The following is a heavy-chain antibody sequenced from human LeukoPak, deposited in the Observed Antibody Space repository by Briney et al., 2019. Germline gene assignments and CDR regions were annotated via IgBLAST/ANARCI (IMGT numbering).Heavy chain of an antibody. CDR3: ARGRDGSGSFDY. V-gene: IGHV4-4*07. J-gene: IGHJ4*02. CDR1: GGSISIYY. CDR2: IYTSGST. D-gene: IGHD3-10*01. Sequence: SETLSLTCTVSGGSISIYYWTWVRQPAGKGLEWIGRIYTSGSTNYNPSLKSRVTMSVDTSKNQFSLKVSSVTAADTAVYYCARGRDGSGSFDYWGQGTLVTVSS.